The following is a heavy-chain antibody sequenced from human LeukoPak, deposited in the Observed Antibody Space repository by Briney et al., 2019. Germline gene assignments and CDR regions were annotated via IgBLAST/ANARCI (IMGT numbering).Heavy chain of an antibody. CDR1: GFTFSSYA. J-gene: IGHJ4*02. V-gene: IGHV3-23*01. Sequence: PGGSLRLSCAASGFTFSSYAMSWVRQAPGKGLEWVSAISGSGGSTYYADSVKGRFTISRDNAKNSLYLQMNSLRAEDTAVYYCARSEGYHGYWGQGTLVTVSS. CDR2: ISGSGGST. CDR3: ARSEGYHGY. D-gene: IGHD5-12*01.